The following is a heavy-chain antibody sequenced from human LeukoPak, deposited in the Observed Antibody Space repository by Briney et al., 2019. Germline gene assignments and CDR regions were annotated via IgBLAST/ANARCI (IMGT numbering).Heavy chain of an antibody. V-gene: IGHV6-1*01. CDR3: ARDPLRGDTFDP. J-gene: IGHJ3*01. CDR1: GDSVSSNSAA. Sequence: SQTLSLTCAISGDSVSSNSAAWNWIRQSPSRGLEWLGRTYHRSKWYNDYAGSVRSRITINADTSKNPFSLQLNSVTPEDTAVYYCARDPLRGDTFDPWGQGTMVTVSS. CDR2: TYHRSKWYN. D-gene: IGHD3-16*01.